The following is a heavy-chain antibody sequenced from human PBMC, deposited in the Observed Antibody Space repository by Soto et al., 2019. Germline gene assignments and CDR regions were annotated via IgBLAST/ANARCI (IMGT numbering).Heavy chain of an antibody. D-gene: IGHD4-17*01. CDR3: ARVVWYGEHVGGFDP. CDR2: ISCTGSS. J-gene: IGHJ5*02. V-gene: IGHV4-31*03. CDR1: GGSVSSAAYY. Sequence: QVQLQESGPGLVKPAQTLSLTCTVSGGSVSSAAYYWGWIRQHPGKGLESIGNISCTGSSYVHPSLKSRVTMSLHTSKNQFSLKVTSVAAADTAVYYCARVVWYGEHVGGFDPWGQGTLVTVSS.